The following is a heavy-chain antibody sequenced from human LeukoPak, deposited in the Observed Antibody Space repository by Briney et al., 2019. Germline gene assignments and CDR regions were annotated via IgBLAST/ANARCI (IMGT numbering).Heavy chain of an antibody. D-gene: IGHD2-2*01. Sequence: PGRSLRLSCAASGFTLDDYAMHWVRQAPGKGLEWVSVIYSGGSTYYADSVKGRFTISRDNSKNTLYLQMNSLRAEDTAVYYCARDIRCSSTSCYVGGYYYGMDVWGQGTTVTVSS. J-gene: IGHJ6*02. V-gene: IGHV3-66*01. CDR1: GFTLDDYA. CDR2: IYSGGST. CDR3: ARDIRCSSTSCYVGGYYYGMDV.